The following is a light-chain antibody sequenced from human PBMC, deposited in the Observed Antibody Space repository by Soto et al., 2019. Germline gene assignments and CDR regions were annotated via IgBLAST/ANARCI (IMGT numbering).Light chain of an antibody. CDR3: QHYDGMFT. J-gene: IGKJ3*01. Sequence: DIQMTQSPSTLSGSVGDRVTITCRAGQSISNYLNWYQQKPGKAPKVLIYAASNLQSGVPSRFSGSGSGTDFTLTISSLQPDDLATYYCQHYDGMFTFGPGTKVDIK. V-gene: IGKV1-39*01. CDR2: AAS. CDR1: QSISNY.